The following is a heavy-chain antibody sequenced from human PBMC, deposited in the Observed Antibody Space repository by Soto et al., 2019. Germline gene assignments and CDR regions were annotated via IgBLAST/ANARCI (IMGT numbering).Heavy chain of an antibody. CDR1: GFTFGDYP. D-gene: IGHD2-21*02. CDR3: TRVASTGDYYFDY. Sequence: EVQLVESGGGLVQPGRSLRLSCTASGFTFGDYPMSWVRQAPGKGLEWVGFIRSKAYGGTTEYAASVKGRFTISRDDSKSIAYLQMNSLKTEDTAVYYCTRVASTGDYYFDYWGQGTLVTVSS. J-gene: IGHJ4*02. V-gene: IGHV3-49*04. CDR2: IRSKAYGGTT.